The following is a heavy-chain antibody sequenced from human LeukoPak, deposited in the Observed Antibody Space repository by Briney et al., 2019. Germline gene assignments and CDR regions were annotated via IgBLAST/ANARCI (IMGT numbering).Heavy chain of an antibody. J-gene: IGHJ4*02. CDR3: ARAQWDSSGYYSFDY. CDR2: INPSGGST. Sequence: GASVKVSCKASGYTFTSYYMHWVRQAPGQGLEWMGIINPSGGSTSYAQKFQGRVTMTRDMSTSTDYMELSSLRSEDTAVYYCARAQWDSSGYYSFDYWGQGTLVTVSS. D-gene: IGHD3-22*01. CDR1: GYTFTSYY. V-gene: IGHV1-46*01.